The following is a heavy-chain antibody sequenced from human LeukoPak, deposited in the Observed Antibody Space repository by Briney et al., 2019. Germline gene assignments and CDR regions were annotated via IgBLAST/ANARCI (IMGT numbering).Heavy chain of an antibody. CDR3: ARGTLSPTATYYFDY. CDR2: INHSGST. V-gene: IGHV4-34*01. CDR1: GGSFSGYY. Sequence: PSETLSLTCAVYGGSFSGYYWSWIRQPPGKGLEWIGEINHSGSTNYNPSLKSRVTISVDTSKNQFSLKLSSVTAADTAVYYCARGTLSPTATYYFDYWGKGTLVTVSS. J-gene: IGHJ4*02.